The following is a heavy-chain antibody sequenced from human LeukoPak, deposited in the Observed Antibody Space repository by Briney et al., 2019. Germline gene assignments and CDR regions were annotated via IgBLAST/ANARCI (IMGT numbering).Heavy chain of an antibody. Sequence: SETLSLTCAVCGGSFSGYSWSWIRQPPGKGLEWIGYIYHSGSTYYNPSLKSRVTISVDRSKNQFSLKLSSVTAADTAVYYCARGQGLYSYGYYDYWGQGTLVTVSS. CDR1: GGSFSGYS. J-gene: IGHJ4*02. CDR3: ARGQGLYSYGYYDY. V-gene: IGHV4-30-2*01. CDR2: IYHSGST. D-gene: IGHD5-18*01.